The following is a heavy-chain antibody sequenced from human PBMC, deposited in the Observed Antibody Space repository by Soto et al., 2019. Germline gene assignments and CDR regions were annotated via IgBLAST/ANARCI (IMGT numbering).Heavy chain of an antibody. J-gene: IGHJ4*02. D-gene: IGHD1-1*01. CDR1: GFTLYTNAVA. V-gene: IGHV2-5*01. Sequence: QLTLEESGPTLVNPTQTLTLTCTFSGFTLYTNAVAVGWIRQSPGKALEWLAVIYGNHVKYYSPSLKSRLTITKDTSKNQVGLTMTNMDPVDTGTYYCAHRPRGTFDYWGLGTLVTVSS. CDR3: AHRPRGTFDY. CDR2: IYGNHVK.